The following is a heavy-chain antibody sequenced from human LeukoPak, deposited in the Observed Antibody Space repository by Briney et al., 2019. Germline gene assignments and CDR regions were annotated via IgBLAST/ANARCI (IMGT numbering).Heavy chain of an antibody. CDR3: ARVSDNCSSTSCYTGLLDY. Sequence: PSETLSLTCTVSGGSISSYYWSWIRQPPGKGLGWIGYIYYSGSTNYNPSLKSRVTISVDTSKNQFSLKLSSVTAADTAVYYCARVSDNCSSTSCYTGLLDYWGQGTLVTVSS. CDR2: IYYSGST. D-gene: IGHD2-2*02. J-gene: IGHJ4*02. V-gene: IGHV4-59*01. CDR1: GGSISSYY.